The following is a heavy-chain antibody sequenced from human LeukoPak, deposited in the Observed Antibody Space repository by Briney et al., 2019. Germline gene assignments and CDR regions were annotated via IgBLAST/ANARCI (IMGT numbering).Heavy chain of an antibody. CDR2: ISSNGGST. J-gene: IGHJ4*02. Sequence: PGGSLRLSCAASGFTFSSYAMHWVRQAPGKGLEYVSAISSNGGSTYYANSVKGRFTISRDNSKNTLYLQMGSLRAEDMAVYYCARGADYFDYWGQAILVTVSS. CDR3: ARGADYFDY. V-gene: IGHV3-64*01. CDR1: GFTFSSYA.